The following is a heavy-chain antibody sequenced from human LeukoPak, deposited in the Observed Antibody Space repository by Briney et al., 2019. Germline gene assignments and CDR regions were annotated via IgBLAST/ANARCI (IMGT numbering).Heavy chain of an antibody. J-gene: IGHJ4*02. D-gene: IGHD3-3*01. Sequence: ASVKVSCKVSGHTLTELSMHWVRQAPGKGLEWMGGFDPEDGETIYAQKFQGRVTVTEDTSTDTAYMELSSLRSEDTAVYYCATSLALRFLEWSRYYFDYWGQGTLVTVSS. CDR2: FDPEDGET. V-gene: IGHV1-24*01. CDR1: GHTLTELS. CDR3: ATSLALRFLEWSRYYFDY.